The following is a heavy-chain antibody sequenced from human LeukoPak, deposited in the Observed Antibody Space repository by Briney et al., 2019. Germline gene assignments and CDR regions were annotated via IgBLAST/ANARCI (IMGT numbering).Heavy chain of an antibody. CDR3: AKDSTSYGYPDY. Sequence: GGSLRLSCAASGFMFSNYWMSWVRQAPGKGLEWVANIKQDGSESRYVDSVKGRFTISRDNAKNSLYLQMNSLRAEDTAVYYCAKDSTSYGYPDYWGQGTLVTVSS. V-gene: IGHV3-7*03. D-gene: IGHD5-18*01. CDR1: GFMFSNYW. CDR2: IKQDGSES. J-gene: IGHJ4*02.